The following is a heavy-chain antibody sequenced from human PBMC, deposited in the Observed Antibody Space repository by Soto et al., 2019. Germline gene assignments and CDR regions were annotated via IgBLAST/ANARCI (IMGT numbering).Heavy chain of an antibody. J-gene: IGHJ3*02. CDR3: ARPIGPRLRGAFDI. V-gene: IGHV4-59*01. CDR1: GGSISSYH. D-gene: IGHD4-17*01. Sequence: SETLSLTCTVSGGSISSYHWSWIRQPPGKGLEWIGYIYYSGSTNYNPSLKSRVTISVDTSKNQFSLKLSSVTAADTAVYYCARPIGPRLRGAFDIWGQGTMVTVSS. CDR2: IYYSGST.